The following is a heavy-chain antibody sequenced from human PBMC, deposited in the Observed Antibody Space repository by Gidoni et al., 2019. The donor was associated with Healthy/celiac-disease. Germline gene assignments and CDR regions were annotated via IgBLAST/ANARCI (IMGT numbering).Heavy chain of an antibody. J-gene: IGHJ4*02. D-gene: IGHD3-22*01. CDR1: GLPLSTPGVG. CDR2: IYWDDDK. V-gene: IGHV2-5*02. CDR3: AHYYDSSGYYAPFDY. Sequence: QITLKESGPTLVKPTQTLTLTCTFSGLPLSTPGVGVGWIRQPPGKALEWLALIYWDDDKRYSPSLKSRLTITKDTSKNQVVLTMTNMDPVDTATYYCAHYYDSSGYYAPFDYWGQGTLVTVSS.